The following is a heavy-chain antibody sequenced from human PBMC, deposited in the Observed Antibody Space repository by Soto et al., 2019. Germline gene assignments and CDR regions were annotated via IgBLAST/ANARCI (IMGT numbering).Heavy chain of an antibody. Sequence: PGGSLRLSCAASGFTVSSNYMSWVRQAPGKGLEWVSVIYSGGSTYYADSVKGRFTISRDNSKNTLYLQMNSLRAEDTAVYYCARDLRPTKNILTGYVDAFDIWGQGTMVTVSS. CDR3: ARDLRPTKNILTGYVDAFDI. CDR2: IYSGGST. J-gene: IGHJ3*02. CDR1: GFTVSSNY. D-gene: IGHD3-9*01. V-gene: IGHV3-66*01.